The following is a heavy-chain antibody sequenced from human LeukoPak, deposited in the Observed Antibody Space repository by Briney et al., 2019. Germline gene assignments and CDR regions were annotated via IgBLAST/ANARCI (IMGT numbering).Heavy chain of an antibody. J-gene: IGHJ3*02. Sequence: PSQTLSLTCAVSGGSMSSVSNSWTWIRQPPGKGLEWIGYVYYSGSSYYNPSLESRVIISVDRSKNQFSLKVSSVTAADTAVYYCARDQQQLVPGTFDIWGQGRMVTVSS. CDR2: VYYSGSS. V-gene: IGHV4-30-2*01. CDR1: GGSMSSVSNS. D-gene: IGHD6-13*01. CDR3: ARDQQQLVPGTFDI.